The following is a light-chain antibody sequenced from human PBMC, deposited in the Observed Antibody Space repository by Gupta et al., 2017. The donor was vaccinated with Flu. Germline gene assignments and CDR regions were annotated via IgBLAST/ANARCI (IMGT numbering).Light chain of an antibody. J-gene: IGLJ1*01. Sequence: QSALTQPASVSGSPGQSVTISCTGTSSDVGRYNYVSWYQQHPGKAPKLMIYEVSNRPSGVSNRFSGSKSGNTASLTISGLQAEDEAEYYCTSYTSSRIVYVFGTGTKVTGL. CDR1: SSDVGRYNY. CDR2: EVS. CDR3: TSYTSSRIVYV. V-gene: IGLV2-14*01.